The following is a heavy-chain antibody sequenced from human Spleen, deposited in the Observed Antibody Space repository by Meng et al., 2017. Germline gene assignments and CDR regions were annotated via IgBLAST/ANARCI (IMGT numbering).Heavy chain of an antibody. CDR3: TRDIPATAAAFDI. V-gene: IGHV3-48*03. CDR2: ISSSGTTI. J-gene: IGHJ3*02. CDR1: GFTFSSYE. Sequence: GESLKISCAASGFTFSSYEMNWVRQAPGKGLEWVSYISSSGTTIYYADSVRGRFTISRDNAKNSLFLQMNSLRAEDTAVYYCTRDIPATAAAFDIWGQGTMVTVSS. D-gene: IGHD2-2*02.